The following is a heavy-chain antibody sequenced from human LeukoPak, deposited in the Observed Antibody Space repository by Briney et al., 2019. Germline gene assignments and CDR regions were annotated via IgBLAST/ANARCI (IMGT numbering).Heavy chain of an antibody. V-gene: IGHV1-18*01. J-gene: IGHJ6*03. CDR3: ASGLMGYCSSTSCPRGYYYYYMDV. D-gene: IGHD2-2*01. Sequence: ASVKVSCKASGYTFTSYGISWVRQAPGQGLEWMGWISAYNGNTNYTQKLQGRVTMTTDTSTSTAYMELRSLRSDDTAVYYCASGLMGYCSSTSCPRGYYYYYMDVWGKGTTVTVSS. CDR2: ISAYNGNT. CDR1: GYTFTSYG.